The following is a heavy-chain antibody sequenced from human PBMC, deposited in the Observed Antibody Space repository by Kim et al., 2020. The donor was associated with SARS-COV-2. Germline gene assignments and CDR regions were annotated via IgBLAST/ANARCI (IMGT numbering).Heavy chain of an antibody. Sequence: GGSLRLSCAASGFTFGDYYMSWIRQAPGKGLEWLSYISSSSGYTNYADSVKGRFTISRDNAKNSLYLQMNSLRAEDTAVYYCARVREGASSRYYCDYWG. D-gene: IGHD2-2*01. V-gene: IGHV3-11*05. J-gene: IGHJ4*01. CDR1: GFTFGDYY. CDR3: ARVREGASSRYYCDY. CDR2: ISSSSGYT.